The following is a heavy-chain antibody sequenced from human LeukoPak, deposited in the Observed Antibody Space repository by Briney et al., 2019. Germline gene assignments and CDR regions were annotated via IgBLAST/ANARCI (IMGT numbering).Heavy chain of an antibody. CDR3: ARPEADIVVVPAASDAFDI. CDR2: ISSSSSYI. J-gene: IGHJ3*02. D-gene: IGHD2-2*01. CDR1: GFTFSSYS. Sequence: GGSLRLSCAASGFTFSSYSMNWVRQAPGKGLEWVSSISSSSSYIYYADSVKGRFTISRDNAKNSLYLQMNSLRAEDTAVYYCARPEADIVVVPAASDAFDIWGQGTMVTVSA. V-gene: IGHV3-21*01.